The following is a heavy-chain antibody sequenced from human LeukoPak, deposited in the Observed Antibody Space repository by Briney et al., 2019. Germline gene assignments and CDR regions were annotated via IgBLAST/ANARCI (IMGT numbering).Heavy chain of an antibody. CDR3: AKDLKQYSSGWYY. D-gene: IGHD6-19*01. Sequence: GGSLRLSCAASGFTFSSYGMHWVRQAPGKGLEWVAVIWYDGSNKYYADSVKGRFTISRDNSKNTLYLQMNSLRAEDTAVYYCAKDLKQYSSGWYYWGQGTLVTVSS. V-gene: IGHV3-33*06. J-gene: IGHJ4*02. CDR1: GFTFSSYG. CDR2: IWYDGSNK.